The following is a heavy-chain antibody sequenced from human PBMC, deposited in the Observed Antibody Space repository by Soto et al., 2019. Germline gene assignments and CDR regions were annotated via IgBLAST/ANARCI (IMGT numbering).Heavy chain of an antibody. CDR1: GGSISSSSYY. CDR3: ARFGYGSDTPDAFDI. V-gene: IGHV4-39*01. J-gene: IGHJ3*02. D-gene: IGHD2-15*01. CDR2: IYYSGST. Sequence: QLQLQESGPGLVKPSETLSLTCTVSGGSISSSSYYWGWIRHPPGKGLEWIGSIYYSGSTYYNPSLKSRVTISVDTSKNQFSLKLSSVTAADTAVYYCARFGYGSDTPDAFDIWGQGTMVTVSS.